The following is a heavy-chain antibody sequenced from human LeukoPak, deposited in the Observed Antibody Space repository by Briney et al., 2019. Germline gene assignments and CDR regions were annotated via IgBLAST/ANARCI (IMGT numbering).Heavy chain of an antibody. CDR2: IWYDGGNK. D-gene: IGHD3-3*01. CDR1: GFTFSSYG. CDR3: ARDRVIFGVVNTYYFDY. Sequence: GRSLRLSCAASGFTFSSYGMHWVRQAPGKGLEWVAVIWYDGGNKYYADSVKGRFTISRDNSKNTLYLQMNSLRAEDTAVYYCARDRVIFGVVNTYYFDYWGQGTLVTVSS. V-gene: IGHV3-33*01. J-gene: IGHJ4*02.